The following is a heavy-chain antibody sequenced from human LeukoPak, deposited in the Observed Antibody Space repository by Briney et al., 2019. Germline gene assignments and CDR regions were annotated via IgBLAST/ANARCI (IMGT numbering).Heavy chain of an antibody. CDR3: ARDGVELDAFDI. Sequence: SETLSLTCTVSGGPISSYYWSWIRQPPGKGLEWIGYIYYSGSTNYNPSLKSRVTISVDTSKNQFSLKLSSVTAADTAVYYCARDGVELDAFDIWGQGTMVTVSS. CDR1: GGPISSYY. CDR2: IYYSGST. V-gene: IGHV4-59*01. D-gene: IGHD1-7*01. J-gene: IGHJ3*02.